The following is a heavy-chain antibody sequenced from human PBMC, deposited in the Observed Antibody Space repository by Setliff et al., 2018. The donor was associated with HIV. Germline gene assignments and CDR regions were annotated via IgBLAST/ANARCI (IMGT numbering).Heavy chain of an antibody. D-gene: IGHD3-3*01. J-gene: IGHJ6*03. V-gene: IGHV1-46*01. CDR3: ARDGYYNSWSGYGYYYYYMDV. Sequence: ASVKVSCKASGYTFTSYYMHWVRQAPGQGLEWMGIINPIGGSTRYAQKFQGRVTMTRDTSTSTVYMELSSLRSEDTAVYYCARDGYYNSWSGYGYYYYYMDVWGKGTTVTVSS. CDR2: INPIGGST. CDR1: GYTFTSYY.